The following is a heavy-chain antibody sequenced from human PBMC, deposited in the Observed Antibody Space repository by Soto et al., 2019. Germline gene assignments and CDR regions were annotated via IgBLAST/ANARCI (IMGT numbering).Heavy chain of an antibody. V-gene: IGHV1-69*02. D-gene: IGHD2-2*01. CDR3: SIGSWSAETFDV. J-gene: IGHJ3*01. CDR1: GGTFNTYT. CDR2: IIPMLTVT. Sequence: QVHLIQSGAEVKKPGSSVKVSCTAAGGTFNTYTLFWVRQAPGHGLEWMGRIIPMLTVTNSAQKFQGRLTLPADKSTGTAFMELTRLRSDDTAVYDCSIGSWSAETFDVWGQGTMVTVSS.